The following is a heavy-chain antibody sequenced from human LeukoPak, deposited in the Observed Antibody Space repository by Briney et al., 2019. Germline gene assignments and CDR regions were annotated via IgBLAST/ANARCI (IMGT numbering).Heavy chain of an antibody. CDR2: IWPDDSDT. Sequence: GASLKISCKASGYNFTNHWVAWVRQRPGKGLEWMGIIWPDDSDTRYSPSFQGLVSISVDKSISTAHLQWRSLKASDTALYFCARHSDVPLDLWGQGTLVIVSS. CDR1: GYNFTNHW. CDR3: ARHSDVPLDL. D-gene: IGHD6-6*01. J-gene: IGHJ5*02. V-gene: IGHV5-51*01.